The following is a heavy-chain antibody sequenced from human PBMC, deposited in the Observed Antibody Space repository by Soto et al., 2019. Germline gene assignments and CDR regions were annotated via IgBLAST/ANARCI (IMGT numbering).Heavy chain of an antibody. CDR2: IYYSGGT. Sequence: SETLSLTCTVSGGSISSGTYYWGWIRQPPGKGLEWIGHIYYSGGTYYNPSLKSRVTISVDTSKNQFSLKLSSVTAADTAVYYCASIMGAIHFDYWGQGTLVTVSS. CDR1: GGSISSGTYY. J-gene: IGHJ4*02. CDR3: ASIMGAIHFDY. V-gene: IGHV4-39*01. D-gene: IGHD1-26*01.